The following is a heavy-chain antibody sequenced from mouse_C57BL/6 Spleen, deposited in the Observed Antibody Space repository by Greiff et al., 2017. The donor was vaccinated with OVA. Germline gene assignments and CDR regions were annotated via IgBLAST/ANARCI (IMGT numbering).Heavy chain of an antibody. D-gene: IGHD3-3*01. Sequence: EVQVIESGPGLVKPSHSLSLTCSATGYSITSGYFWNWKRQLPGNKLEWMGYISYDGSNNYNPSLKNRISITRDTSKNQFFLKLNSVTTEDTATYYCARRRAGTWAMDYWGQGTSVTVSS. CDR2: ISYDGSN. V-gene: IGHV3-6*01. CDR1: GYSITSGYF. CDR3: ARRRAGTWAMDY. J-gene: IGHJ4*01.